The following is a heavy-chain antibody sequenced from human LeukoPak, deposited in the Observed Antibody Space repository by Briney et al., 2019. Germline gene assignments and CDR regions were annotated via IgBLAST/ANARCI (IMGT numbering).Heavy chain of an antibody. D-gene: IGHD3-22*01. CDR2: IYYSGST. V-gene: IGHV4-39*07. Sequence: SETLSLTCTVSGGSISSSSYYWGWIRQPPGKGLEWIGSIYYSGSTYYNPSLKSRVTISVDTSKNQFSLMLSSVTAADTAVYYCARVLAARTPENYYDSSGYPFWGQGTLVTVSS. J-gene: IGHJ4*02. CDR3: ARVLAARTPENYYDSSGYPF. CDR1: GGSISSSSYY.